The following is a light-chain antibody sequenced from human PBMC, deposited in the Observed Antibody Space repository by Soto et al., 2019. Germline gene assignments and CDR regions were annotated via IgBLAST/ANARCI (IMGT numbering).Light chain of an antibody. V-gene: IGKV3D-15*01. CDR2: GAS. Sequence: EKVMTQAPATLSVSPGERATLSCRASQSVSSNLAWYQQKPGQAPRLLIYGASIRATGIPARFSGSGSGTEFTLTISSLQSEDFAVYYCQQYNNWPPITLGQGTRLEIK. CDR1: QSVSSN. J-gene: IGKJ5*01. CDR3: QQYNNWPPIT.